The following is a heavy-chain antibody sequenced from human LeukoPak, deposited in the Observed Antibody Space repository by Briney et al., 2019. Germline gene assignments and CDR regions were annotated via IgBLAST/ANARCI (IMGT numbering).Heavy chain of an antibody. Sequence: SETLSLTCTVSGVSISSSSYYWGWIRQPPGKGLEWIGSIYYSGSTYYNPSLMSRVTISVDTSKNQFSLKLSSVTASDTAVYYCARKITVWGSYPRHLSPFDYWGQGTLVTVSS. J-gene: IGHJ4*02. CDR1: GVSISSSSYY. CDR2: IYYSGST. CDR3: ARKITVWGSYPRHLSPFDY. V-gene: IGHV4-39*01. D-gene: IGHD3-16*02.